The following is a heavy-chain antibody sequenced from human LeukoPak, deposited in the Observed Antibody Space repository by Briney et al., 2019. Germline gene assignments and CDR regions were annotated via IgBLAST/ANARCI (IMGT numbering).Heavy chain of an antibody. CDR1: GGSISGYY. Sequence: SETLSLTCTVSGGSISGYYWSWIRQPPGKGLEWIGEINHSGSTNYNPSLKSRVTISVDTSKNQFSLKLSSVTAADTAVYYCAREGIAARLEYYFDYWGQGTLVTVSS. CDR3: AREGIAARLEYYFDY. D-gene: IGHD6-6*01. CDR2: INHSGST. J-gene: IGHJ4*02. V-gene: IGHV4-34*01.